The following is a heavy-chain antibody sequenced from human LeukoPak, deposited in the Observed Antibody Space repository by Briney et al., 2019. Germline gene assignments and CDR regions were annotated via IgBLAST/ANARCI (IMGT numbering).Heavy chain of an antibody. J-gene: IGHJ4*02. CDR3: AKHDSSSVY. Sequence: QPGGSLRLSCAASGFSFSRYWMNWVRQAPGKGLEWVAFIRSDGSEKNYAGSVKGRFTISRDNSKNTLYVQMNSLRADDTAVYYCAKHDSSSVYWGQGTLVTVSS. V-gene: IGHV3-30*02. D-gene: IGHD3-22*01. CDR2: IRSDGSEK. CDR1: GFSFSRYW.